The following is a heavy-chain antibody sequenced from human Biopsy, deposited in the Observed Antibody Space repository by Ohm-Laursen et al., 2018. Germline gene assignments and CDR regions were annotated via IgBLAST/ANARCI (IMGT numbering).Heavy chain of an antibody. J-gene: IGHJ4*02. Sequence: SVKVSCKVSGYSFTSYYMHWVRQAPGQGLEWMGGIIPMFGTANYAQMFQGRVTISADESTSTSYMELSSLTTEDTAIYYCARGPHSGSHSCFDYWGRGTLVTVSS. D-gene: IGHD1-26*01. CDR3: ARGPHSGSHSCFDY. V-gene: IGHV1-69*13. CDR2: IIPMFGTA. CDR1: GYSFTSYY.